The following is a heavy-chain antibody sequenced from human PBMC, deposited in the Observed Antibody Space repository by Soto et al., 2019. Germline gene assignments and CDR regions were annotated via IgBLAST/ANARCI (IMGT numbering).Heavy chain of an antibody. CDR2: ISYDGSNK. CDR1: GFTFSSYA. V-gene: IGHV3-30-3*01. CDR3: AREFYYDSSGPMVY. Sequence: GGSLRLSCAASGFTFSSYAIHWVRQAPCKGLEWVAVISYDGSNKYYADSVKGRFTISRDNSKNTLYLQMNSLRAEDKAVYYCAREFYYDSSGPMVYWGQGTLVTVSS. J-gene: IGHJ4*02. D-gene: IGHD3-22*01.